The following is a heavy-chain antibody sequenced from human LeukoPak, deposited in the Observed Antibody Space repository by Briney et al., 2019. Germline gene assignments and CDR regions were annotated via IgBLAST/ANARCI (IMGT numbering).Heavy chain of an antibody. D-gene: IGHD2-2*01. CDR3: AKRTVVVPALYYYYMDV. CDR2: ISGSGGST. V-gene: IGHV3-23*01. Sequence: GGSLRLSCAASGFTFSSYAMSWVRQAPGKGLEWVSAISGSGGSTYYADSVKGRFTISRDNSKNTLYLQMNSLRAEDTAVYYCAKRTVVVPALYYYYMDVWGKGTTVTVSS. J-gene: IGHJ6*03. CDR1: GFTFSSYA.